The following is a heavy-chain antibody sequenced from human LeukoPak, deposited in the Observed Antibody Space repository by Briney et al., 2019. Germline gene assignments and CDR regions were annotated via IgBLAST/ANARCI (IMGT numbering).Heavy chain of an antibody. Sequence: GGSLRLSCAASGFTFSNYWMSWVRQPPGKGLEWVANIKQDGSDTYYVDSVKGRFTIYRDNDQNSLYLQMNDLRVEDTAVYYCARDDGLYWGQGTLVTVSS. CDR3: ARDDGLY. V-gene: IGHV3-7*01. D-gene: IGHD5-24*01. CDR1: GFTFSNYW. J-gene: IGHJ4*02. CDR2: IKQDGSDT.